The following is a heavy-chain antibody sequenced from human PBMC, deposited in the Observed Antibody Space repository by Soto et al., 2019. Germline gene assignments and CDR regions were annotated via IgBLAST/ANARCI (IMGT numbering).Heavy chain of an antibody. V-gene: IGHV4-4*02. CDR1: GGSVSSDNS. J-gene: IGHJ6*02. CDR3: ARRQRFDFWSSYSYSNHGLDV. CDR2: VFHSAHS. Sequence: VQLQESGPGLVKPSGTLSLTCAVSGGSVSSDNSWTWLRQPPGKSLAWIGEVFHSAHSNANPSHKIRVTMSVYKTMKQFSLTLNTGTAADTAVYYCARRQRFDFWSSYSYSNHGLDVWGQGTKVAVSS. D-gene: IGHD3-3*01.